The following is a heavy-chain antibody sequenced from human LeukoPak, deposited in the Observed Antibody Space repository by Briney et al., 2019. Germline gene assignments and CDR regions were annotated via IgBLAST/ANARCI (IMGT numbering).Heavy chain of an antibody. Sequence: PSETLSLTCTVSGYSISSGYYWGWIRHPPGKGLEWIGSISHSGSTYYNSSLKSRVTISVDTSKNQFPLKLSSVTAADTAVYYCARVGAYSLDYWGQGTLVTVSS. V-gene: IGHV4-38-2*02. CDR1: GYSISSGYY. CDR3: ARVGAYSLDY. CDR2: ISHSGST. D-gene: IGHD3-3*01. J-gene: IGHJ4*02.